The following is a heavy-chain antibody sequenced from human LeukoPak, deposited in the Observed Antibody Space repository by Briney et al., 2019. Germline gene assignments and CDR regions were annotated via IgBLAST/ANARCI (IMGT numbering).Heavy chain of an antibody. CDR2: ISYDGSNK. Sequence: GRSLRLSCAASGFTFSSYGMHWVRQAPGKGLEWVAVISYDGSNKYYADSVKGRFTISRDNSKTTLYVQMNSLRAEDTAVYYCAGSGPQGGYYYGMDVWGQGTTVTVSS. J-gene: IGHJ6*02. CDR1: GFTFSSYG. V-gene: IGHV3-30*03. D-gene: IGHD3-10*01. CDR3: AGSGPQGGYYYGMDV.